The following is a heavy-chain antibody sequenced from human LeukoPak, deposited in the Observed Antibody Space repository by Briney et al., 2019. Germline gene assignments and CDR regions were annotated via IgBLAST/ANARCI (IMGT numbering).Heavy chain of an antibody. V-gene: IGHV1-46*01. D-gene: IGHD3-10*01. CDR2: INPSVGST. J-gene: IGHJ4*02. CDR3: ARVEFEWFGDPDMVFLY. Sequence: GASVKVSCKASGYTFTSYYIHWVRQAPGQGLEWMGIINPSVGSTSYAQKFQGRVTMTRDMSTGTVYMELSSLRSEDTAVYYCARVEFEWFGDPDMVFLYWGQGTLVTVSS. CDR1: GYTFTSYY.